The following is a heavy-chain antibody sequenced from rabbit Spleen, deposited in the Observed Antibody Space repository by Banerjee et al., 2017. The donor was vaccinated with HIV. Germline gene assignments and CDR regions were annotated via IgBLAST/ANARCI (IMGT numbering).Heavy chain of an antibody. CDR2: TSTSSGRT. CDR3: ARDKELDIWGYEFDL. D-gene: IGHD3-1*01. CDR1: GFSFSGAYW. J-gene: IGHJ6*01. Sequence: QEQLEESGGGLVKPEGSLTVTCKASGFSFSGAYWICWVRQAPGKGLEWIGCTSTSSGRTDYASWAKGRFTISKTSSIAVTLQMNSLTAADTATYFCARDKELDIWGYEFDLWGPGTLVTVS. V-gene: IGHV1S45*01.